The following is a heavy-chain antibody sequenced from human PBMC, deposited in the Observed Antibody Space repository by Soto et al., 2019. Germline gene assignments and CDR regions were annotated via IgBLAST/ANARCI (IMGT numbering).Heavy chain of an antibody. J-gene: IGHJ4*02. D-gene: IGHD6-19*01. V-gene: IGHV1-8*01. CDR1: GYSFTSYD. Sequence: QVQLVQSGAEVKKPGASVKVSCRASGYSFTSYDINWVRQATVQGLEWMGWMDPKTGNTDYGQKFQGRVTMTRNTSISTAYMELSSLTSEDTAVYYCARGRGWRDYWGQGTLVTVSS. CDR2: MDPKTGNT. CDR3: ARGRGWRDY.